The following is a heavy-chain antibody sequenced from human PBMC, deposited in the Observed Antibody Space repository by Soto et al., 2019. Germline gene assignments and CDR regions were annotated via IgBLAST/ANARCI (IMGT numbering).Heavy chain of an antibody. D-gene: IGHD3-10*01. Sequence: GRSLRLSCVDSGFSIYDYGMNWVRQAPGKGLEWVSYISSSSSVIYYADSVKGRFTISRDNAKNSVYLQMNRVRDEDTAVYYCARDFLSGKPWGQGTLVTVSS. CDR3: ARDFLSGKP. V-gene: IGHV3-48*02. CDR2: ISSSSSVI. CDR1: GFSIYDYG. J-gene: IGHJ5*02.